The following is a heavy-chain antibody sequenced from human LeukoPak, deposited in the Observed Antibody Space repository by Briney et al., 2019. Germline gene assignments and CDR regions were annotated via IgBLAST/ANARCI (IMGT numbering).Heavy chain of an antibody. V-gene: IGHV3-7*01. Sequence: PGGSLRLSCAASGFTFSNYAMSWVRQAPGKGLEWVANIKQDGSEKYYVDSVKGRFTISRDNAKNSLYLQMNSLRAEDTAVYYCARVKMTNWVGATRFDYWGQGTLVTVSS. CDR2: IKQDGSEK. D-gene: IGHD1-26*01. J-gene: IGHJ4*02. CDR3: ARVKMTNWVGATRFDY. CDR1: GFTFSNYA.